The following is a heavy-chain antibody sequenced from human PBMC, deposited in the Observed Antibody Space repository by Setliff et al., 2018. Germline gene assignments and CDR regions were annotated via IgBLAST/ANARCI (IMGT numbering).Heavy chain of an antibody. Sequence: PGESLKISCKGSGYSFTNYWIAWVRQMTGKGLDWMGAIFPRDSIIRYSPSFQGLVTISADKSLSTAYLQWGNLGASDTAMFYCARRPYYYDDCGSGNAFDLWRQGTMVTVSS. CDR3: ARRPYYYDDCGSGNAFDL. D-gene: IGHD3-22*01. CDR2: IFPRDSII. V-gene: IGHV5-51*01. CDR1: GYSFTNYW. J-gene: IGHJ3*01.